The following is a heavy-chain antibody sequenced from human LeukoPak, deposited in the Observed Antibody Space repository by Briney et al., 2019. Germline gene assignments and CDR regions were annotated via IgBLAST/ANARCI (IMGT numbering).Heavy chain of an antibody. V-gene: IGHV1-2*02. D-gene: IGHD6-13*01. CDR2: INPNSGGT. CDR1: GYTFTGYY. J-gene: IGHJ5*02. Sequence: GASVKVSCKASGYTFTGYYIHWVRQAPGQGLEWMGCINPNSGGTNYAQKFQGRVTMTRDTSISTAYMELGRLRSDDTAVYYCARDKGIAAAGTSLDYWFDPWGQGTLVTVSS. CDR3: ARDKGIAAAGTSLDYWFDP.